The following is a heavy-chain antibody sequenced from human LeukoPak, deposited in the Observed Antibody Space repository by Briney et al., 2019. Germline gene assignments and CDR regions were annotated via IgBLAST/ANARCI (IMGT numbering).Heavy chain of an antibody. D-gene: IGHD3-10*01. CDR1: GGTFSSYA. J-gene: IGHJ4*02. CDR3: ARDPDVYYYGSGSYPFDY. CDR2: IIPILGIA. Sequence: GASAKVSCKASGGTFSSYAISWVRQAPGQGLEWMGRIIPILGIANYAQKFQGRVTITADKSTSTAYMELSSLRSEDTAVYYCARDPDVYYYGSGSYPFDYWGQGTLVTVSS. V-gene: IGHV1-69*04.